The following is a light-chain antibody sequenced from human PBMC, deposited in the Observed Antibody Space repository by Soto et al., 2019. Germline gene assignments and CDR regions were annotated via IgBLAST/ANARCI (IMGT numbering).Light chain of an antibody. CDR2: GAS. CDR1: QSVSSN. J-gene: IGKJ1*01. CDR3: QQYGRSWP. V-gene: IGKV3-20*01. Sequence: EIVMRQSPATLSVSPGERATLSCRASQSVSSNLAWYQQKPGQAPRLLIYGASSRATGIPDRFSGSGSGTDFTLTISRLEPEDIAVYYCQQYGRSWPFGQGTKVDIK.